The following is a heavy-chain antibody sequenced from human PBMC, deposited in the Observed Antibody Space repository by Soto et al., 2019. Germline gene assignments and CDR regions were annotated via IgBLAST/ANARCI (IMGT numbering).Heavy chain of an antibody. CDR2: ISAYNGNT. J-gene: IGHJ4*02. CDR1: GYTFTSYG. V-gene: IGHV1-18*01. CDR3: ARDAQGVFLHY. D-gene: IGHD3-16*01. Sequence: QVQLVQSGAEVKKPGASVKVSCKASGYTFTSYGISWVRQAPGQGLEWMGWISAYNGNTNYAQKLQGRVTMTRDTPRSPAKMELRSLRSADTAVYYCARDAQGVFLHYWGQGTRVTVPS.